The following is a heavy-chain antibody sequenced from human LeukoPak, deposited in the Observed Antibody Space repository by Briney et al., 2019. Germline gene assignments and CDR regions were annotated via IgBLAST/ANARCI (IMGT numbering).Heavy chain of an antibody. CDR1: GFTFSSYA. V-gene: IGHV3-23*01. CDR3: AKDGLVLTGYYNYYYGMDV. D-gene: IGHD3-9*01. J-gene: IGHJ6*02. Sequence: GGSLRLSCAASGFTFSSYAMSWVRQAPGKGLGWVSAISGSGGSTYYADSVKGRFTISRDNSKNTLYLQMNSLRAEDTAVYYCAKDGLVLTGYYNYYYGMDVWGQGTTVTVSS. CDR2: ISGSGGST.